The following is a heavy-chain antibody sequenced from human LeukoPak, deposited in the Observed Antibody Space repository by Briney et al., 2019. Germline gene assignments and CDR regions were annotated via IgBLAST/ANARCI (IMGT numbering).Heavy chain of an antibody. CDR2: INPSGGST. CDR1: GYTFTSYY. V-gene: IGHV1-46*01. D-gene: IGHD2-2*01. Sequence: ASVKVSCKTSGYTFTSYYMHWVRQAPGQGLEWMGIINPSGGSTSYAQEFQGRVTMTRDTSTSTVYMELSSLRSEDTAVYYCARDRSCSSTSCYEYFQHWGQGTLVTVSS. J-gene: IGHJ1*01. CDR3: ARDRSCSSTSCYEYFQH.